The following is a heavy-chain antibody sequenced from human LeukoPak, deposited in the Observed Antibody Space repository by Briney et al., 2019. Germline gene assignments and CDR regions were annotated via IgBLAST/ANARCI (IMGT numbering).Heavy chain of an antibody. CDR1: GGSISSYY. J-gene: IGHJ4*02. CDR3: ARSNSSGTDY. D-gene: IGHD6-19*01. CDR2: IYYSGST. V-gene: IGHV4-59*01. Sequence: SETLSLTCTVSGGSISSYYWSWIRQPPGKGLEWIGYIYYSGSTNYNPSLKSRVTISVDTSKNQFSLKLSSVTAAGTAVYYCARSNSSGTDYWGQGTLVTVSS.